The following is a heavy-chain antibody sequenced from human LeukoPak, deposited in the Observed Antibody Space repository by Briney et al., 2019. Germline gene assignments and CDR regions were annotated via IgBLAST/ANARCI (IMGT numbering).Heavy chain of an antibody. Sequence: PSETLSLTCAVYGGSFSCYYWSWIRQPPGKGLEWIGEINHSGSTNYNPSLKSRVTISVDTSKNQFSLKLSSVTAADTAVYYCAGLNRRYCSGGSCYSYYFDYWGQGTLVTVSS. D-gene: IGHD2-15*01. CDR2: INHSGST. V-gene: IGHV4-34*01. J-gene: IGHJ4*02. CDR1: GGSFSCYY. CDR3: AGLNRRYCSGGSCYSYYFDY.